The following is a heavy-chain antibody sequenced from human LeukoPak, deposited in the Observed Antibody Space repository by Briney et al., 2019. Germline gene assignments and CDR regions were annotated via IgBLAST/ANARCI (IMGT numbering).Heavy chain of an antibody. CDR2: IIPNSGGT. V-gene: IGHV1-2*02. CDR3: ARDLSSTSNWEFDY. D-gene: IGHD7-27*01. Sequence: ASVKVSCKASGGTFSSYAISWVRQAPGQGLEWMGGIIPNSGGTEYPPNFQGRVTMTRDMSISATYMELNRLTSDDTAVYYCARDLSSTSNWEFDYWGQGTLVTVSS. J-gene: IGHJ4*02. CDR1: GGTFSSYA.